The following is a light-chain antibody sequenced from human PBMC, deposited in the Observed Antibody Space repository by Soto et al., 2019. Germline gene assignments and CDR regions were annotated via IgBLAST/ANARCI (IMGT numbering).Light chain of an antibody. J-gene: IGKJ1*01. CDR1: QSVNSN. CDR2: GAS. V-gene: IGKV3-15*01. Sequence: EIVMTQSPATLSVSPGERATLSCRASQSVNSNLAWYQQKPGQAPRLLISGASTRATGIPARFSGSGSETEFTPTISSLQSEDFAVYYCQQYNNWWTFGQGTKVEMK. CDR3: QQYNNWWT.